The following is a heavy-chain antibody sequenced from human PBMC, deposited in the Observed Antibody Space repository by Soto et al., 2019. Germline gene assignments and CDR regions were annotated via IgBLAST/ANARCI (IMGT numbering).Heavy chain of an antibody. CDR3: ATDRGYCTNGVCYTGGDAFDI. V-gene: IGHV4-4*07. CDR1: GGSISSYY. D-gene: IGHD2-8*01. J-gene: IGHJ3*02. CDR2: IYTSGST. Sequence: PSETLSLTCTVSGGSISSYYWSWIRQPAGKGLEWIGRIYTSGSTNYNPSLKSRVTMSVDTSKNQFSLKLSSVTAAHTAVYYCATDRGYCTNGVCYTGGDAFDIWGQGTMVTVSS.